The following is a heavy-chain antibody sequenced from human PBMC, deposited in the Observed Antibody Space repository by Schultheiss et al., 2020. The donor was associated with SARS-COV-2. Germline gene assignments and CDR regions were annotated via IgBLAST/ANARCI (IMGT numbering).Heavy chain of an antibody. J-gene: IGHJ4*02. Sequence: GGSLRLSCAASGFTFTSHAIHWIRQAPGKGLEWVSSISSSSSYIYYADSVKGRFTISRDNAKNSLYLQMNSLRAEDTALYYCARDDLDYGSGSFWGQGTLVTVSS. CDR1: GFTFTSHA. CDR3: ARDDLDYGSGSF. CDR2: ISSSSSYI. V-gene: IGHV3-21*04. D-gene: IGHD3-10*01.